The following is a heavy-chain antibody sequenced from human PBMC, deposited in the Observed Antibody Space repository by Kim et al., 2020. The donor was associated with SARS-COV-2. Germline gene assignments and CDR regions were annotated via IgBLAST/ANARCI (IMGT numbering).Heavy chain of an antibody. D-gene: IGHD3-10*01. Sequence: SETLSLTCAVYGWSFSSYYWNWIRQPPGTGLEWIGVIYHSGSTNYYPNPMSRVTITVDTDKNQFFLLLMSVTAADTAVVYYARAGRRRLVRPASFYFDY. CDR3: ARAGRRRLVRPASFYFDY. CDR1: GWSFSSYY. J-gene: IGHJ4*01. V-gene: IGHV4-34*01. CDR2: IYHSGST.